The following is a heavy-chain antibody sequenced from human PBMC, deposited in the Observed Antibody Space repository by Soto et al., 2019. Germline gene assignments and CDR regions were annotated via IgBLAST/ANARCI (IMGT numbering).Heavy chain of an antibody. V-gene: IGHV3-9*01. J-gene: IGHJ5*02. CDR3: AKDSGSYYEGGDNWFDP. D-gene: IGHD1-26*01. CDR1: GFTFDDYA. CDR2: ISWNSGSI. Sequence: GGSLRLSCAASGFTFDDYAMHWVRQAPGKGLEWVSGISWNSGSIGYADSVKGRFTISRDNAKNSLYLQMNSLRAEDTALYYCAKDSGSYYEGGDNWFDPWGQGTLVTVSS.